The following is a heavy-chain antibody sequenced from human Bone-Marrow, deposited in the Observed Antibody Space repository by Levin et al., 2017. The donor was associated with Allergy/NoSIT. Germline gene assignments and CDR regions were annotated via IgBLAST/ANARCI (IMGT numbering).Heavy chain of an antibody. CDR2: IYYDGSYK. J-gene: IGHJ4*02. CDR3: ALAGYSSTLLPYYLDS. D-gene: IGHD6-13*01. V-gene: IGHV3-33*01. CDR1: GFTFSSNG. Sequence: LSLTCAASGFTFSSNGMHWVRQAPGKGLEWVAVIYYDGSYKYYADSVKDRFTISRDNSKDTLYLQMNSLRAEDTAVYYCALAGYSSTLLPYYLDSWGLGTLVTVSS.